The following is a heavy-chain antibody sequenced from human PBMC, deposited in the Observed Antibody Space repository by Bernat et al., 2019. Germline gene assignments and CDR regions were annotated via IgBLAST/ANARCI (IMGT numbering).Heavy chain of an antibody. CDR3: VKGVRIEVAGNFDY. V-gene: IGHV3-23*01. J-gene: IGHJ4*02. Sequence: EVQLLESGGGLVQPGGSLRLSCAASGFAFNSYIMSWVRQAPGKGLEWVSIISGRGGSTSYADSVKDRFTISRDNSKHTVFLQMNNLRAEDTAVYYCVKGVRIEVAGNFDYWGQGTLVTVSS. CDR1: GFAFNSYI. CDR2: ISGRGGST. D-gene: IGHD6-19*01.